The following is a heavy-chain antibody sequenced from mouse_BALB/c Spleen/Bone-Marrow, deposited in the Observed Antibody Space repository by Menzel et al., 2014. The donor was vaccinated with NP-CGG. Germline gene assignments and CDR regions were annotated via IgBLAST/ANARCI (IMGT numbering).Heavy chain of an antibody. J-gene: IGHJ2*01. V-gene: IGHV2-9*02. CDR3: ARDDYDGYFDY. CDR1: GFSLTRYG. CDR2: IWAGGYI. D-gene: IGHD2-4*01. Sequence: VQLQQSGPGLVAPSQSLSITCTVSGFSLTRYGVHWVRQPPGKGLEWLGVIWAGGYINYNSALMSRLSISKDNSKSQVFLKMNSRQTDDTAMYYCARDDYDGYFDYWGQGTTLTVSS.